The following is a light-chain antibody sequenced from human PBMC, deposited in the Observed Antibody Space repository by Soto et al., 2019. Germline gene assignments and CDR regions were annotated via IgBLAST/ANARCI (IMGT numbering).Light chain of an antibody. CDR2: GTS. V-gene: IGKV3-20*01. CDR1: QSSSSTF. Sequence: EIVLTQSPGTLALSPGERATLSCRASQSSSSTFLAWYQHKPGQAPRVLIYGTSRRASGIPDRFSGGVSGKEFTLTISRLEPEDFAVYYCQQSDSSWTFGQGTKVEVK. CDR3: QQSDSSWT. J-gene: IGKJ1*01.